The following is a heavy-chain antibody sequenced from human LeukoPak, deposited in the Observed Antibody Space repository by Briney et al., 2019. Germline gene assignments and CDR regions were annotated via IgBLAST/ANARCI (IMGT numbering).Heavy chain of an antibody. J-gene: IGHJ5*02. V-gene: IGHV1-69*05. D-gene: IGHD2-2*01. Sequence: ASVKVSCKASGGTFSSYGISWVRQAPGQGLEWMGGIIPIFHTPNYAQKFQGRVTIATDESTSTTYMELSSLRTEDTAVYFCARGVVVPAAPPLGADNWFDPWGQGTLVTVSS. CDR3: ARGVVVPAAPPLGADNWFDP. CDR1: GGTFSSYG. CDR2: IIPIFHTP.